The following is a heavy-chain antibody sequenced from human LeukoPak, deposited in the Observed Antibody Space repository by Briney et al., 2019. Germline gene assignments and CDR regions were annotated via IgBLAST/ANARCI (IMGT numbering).Heavy chain of an antibody. Sequence: PSETLSLTRTVSVGSISSSSYYSGWVRQPPGTGLGWNGCIYYSGRTYYNPSLKSRVTISVDTSKNQFSLKLSSVTAADTAVYYCARHFGGNSGTDYWGQGTLVTVSS. CDR2: IYYSGRT. V-gene: IGHV4-39*01. CDR3: ARHFGGNSGTDY. J-gene: IGHJ4*02. D-gene: IGHD2/OR15-2a*01. CDR1: VGSISSSSYY.